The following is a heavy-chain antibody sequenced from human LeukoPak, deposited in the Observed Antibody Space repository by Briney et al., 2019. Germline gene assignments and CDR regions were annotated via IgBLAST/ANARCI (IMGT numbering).Heavy chain of an antibody. CDR3: ARVSFWSGYPGYYYYYMDV. D-gene: IGHD3-3*01. CDR2: SYYSGST. V-gene: IGHV4-59*01. J-gene: IGHJ6*03. CDR1: GGSISSYY. Sequence: SETLSLTCTVSGGSISSYYWSWLRQPPGKEREWIVYSYYSGSTNYNPPHKSRVTISVDTSKNQFSLKLSSVTAADTAEYYCARVSFWSGYPGYYYYYMDVWGKGTTVTVSS.